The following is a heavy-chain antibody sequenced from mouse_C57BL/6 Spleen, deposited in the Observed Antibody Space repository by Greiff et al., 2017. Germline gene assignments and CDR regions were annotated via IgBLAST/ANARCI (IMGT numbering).Heavy chain of an antibody. CDR2: INPNNGTT. J-gene: IGHJ3*01. D-gene: IGHD1-1*01. V-gene: IGHV1-39*01. CDR3: ARSTTEGFAY. CDR1: GYSFTDYN. Sequence: EVQLQQSGPELVKPGASVKISCKASGYSFTDYNMNWVKQSNGKSLEWIGEINPNNGTTSYNQKFKGKATLTVDQSSITAYMQLNSLTAEDSAVYYCARSTTEGFAYWGQGTLVTVSA.